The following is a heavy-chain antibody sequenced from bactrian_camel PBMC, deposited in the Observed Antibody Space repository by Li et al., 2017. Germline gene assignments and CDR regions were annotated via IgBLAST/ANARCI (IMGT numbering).Heavy chain of an antibody. CDR2: INPGGGST. CDR3: VGWYDYNY. V-gene: IGHV3S40*01. D-gene: IGHD5*01. Sequence: VQLVESGGGLVQPGGSLTLSCAVSGFTFSNYAMSWVRQAPGKGLEWVSAINPGGGSTYYADSVKGRFTISRDNAKNTLYLQLNSLKTEDTAVYYCVGWYDYNYWGQGTQVTVST. CDR1: GFTFSNYA. J-gene: IGHJ4*01.